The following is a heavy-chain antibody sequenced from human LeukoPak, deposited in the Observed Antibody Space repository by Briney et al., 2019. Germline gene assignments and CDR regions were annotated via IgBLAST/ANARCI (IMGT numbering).Heavy chain of an antibody. CDR2: ISGRSSTI. D-gene: IGHD1-26*01. V-gene: IGHV3-48*01. CDR3: ARDRIKSGSYYFDY. Sequence: GGSLRLSCTASGFTFGDYAMSWVRQAPGKGLEWVSYISGRSSTIYYADSVKGRFTISRDNAKNLMYLQMNSLRAEDTAVYYCARDRIKSGSYYFDYWGQGTLVTVSS. J-gene: IGHJ4*02. CDR1: GFTFGDYA.